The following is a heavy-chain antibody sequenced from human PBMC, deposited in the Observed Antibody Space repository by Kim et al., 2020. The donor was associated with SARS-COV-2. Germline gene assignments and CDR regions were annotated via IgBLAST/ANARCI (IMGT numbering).Heavy chain of an antibody. CDR3: ARHRLAAAGTDPVSYYYYYGMDV. D-gene: IGHD6-13*01. V-gene: IGHV4-31*03. Sequence: SETLSLTCTVSGGSISSGGYYWSWIRQHPGKGLEWIGYIYYSGSTYYNPSLKSRVTISVDTSKNQFSLKLSSVTAADTAVYYCARHRLAAAGTDPVSYYYYYGMDVWGQGTTVTVSS. J-gene: IGHJ6*02. CDR1: GGSISSGGYY. CDR2: IYYSGST.